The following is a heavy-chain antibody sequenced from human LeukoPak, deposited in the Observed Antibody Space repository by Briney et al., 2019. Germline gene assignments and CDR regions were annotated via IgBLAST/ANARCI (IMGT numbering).Heavy chain of an antibody. CDR1: GFTFSSYW. CDR3: AREDVLLWFGELSKKSDY. D-gene: IGHD3-10*01. CDR2: IKQDGSEK. J-gene: IGHJ4*02. V-gene: IGHV3-7*01. Sequence: GGSLRISCAASGFTFSSYWMSWVRQAPGKGLEWVANIKQDGSEKYYVDSVKGRFTISRDNAKNSLYLQMNSLRAEDTAVYYCAREDVLLWFGELSKKSDYWGQGTLVTVSS.